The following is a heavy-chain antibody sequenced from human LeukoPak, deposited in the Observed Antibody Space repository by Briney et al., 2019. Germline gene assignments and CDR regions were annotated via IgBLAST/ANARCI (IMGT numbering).Heavy chain of an antibody. CDR1: GYTFTGYY. CDR2: INRNSGGT. Sequence: ASVKVSYKASGYTFTGYYMHWVRQAPGQGLEWMGWINRNSGGTNYAQKFQGRVTMTRDTSISTAYMELSRLRSDDTAVYYCARGRTIFGVVIIVGSLHDYWGQGTLVTVSS. D-gene: IGHD3-3*01. J-gene: IGHJ4*02. V-gene: IGHV1-2*02. CDR3: ARGRTIFGVVIIVGSLHDY.